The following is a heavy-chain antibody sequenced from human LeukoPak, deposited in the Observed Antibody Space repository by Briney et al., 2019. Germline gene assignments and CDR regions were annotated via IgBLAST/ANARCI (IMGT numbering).Heavy chain of an antibody. CDR1: GGSISSYY. D-gene: IGHD6-6*01. Sequence: SETLSLTCTVSGGSISSYYWSWIRQPPGKGLEWIGYIYYSGSTNYNPSLKSRVTISVDTSKNQFSLKLSSVTAADTAVYYCARDVAARHSLFDYCGQGTLVTVSS. V-gene: IGHV4-59*01. J-gene: IGHJ4*02. CDR2: IYYSGST. CDR3: ARDVAARHSLFDY.